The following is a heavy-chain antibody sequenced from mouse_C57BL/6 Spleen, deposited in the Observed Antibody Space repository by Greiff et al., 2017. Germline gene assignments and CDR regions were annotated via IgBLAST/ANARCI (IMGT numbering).Heavy chain of an antibody. V-gene: IGHV1-15*01. Sequence: ESGAELVRPGASVTLSCKASGYTFTDYEMHWVKQTPVHGLEWIGAIDPETGGTAYNQKFKGKAILTADKSSSTAYVELRSLTSADSAVYYCTRRLGGFAYWGQGTLVTVSA. CDR3: TRRLGGFAY. CDR2: IDPETGGT. J-gene: IGHJ3*01. CDR1: GYTFTDYE.